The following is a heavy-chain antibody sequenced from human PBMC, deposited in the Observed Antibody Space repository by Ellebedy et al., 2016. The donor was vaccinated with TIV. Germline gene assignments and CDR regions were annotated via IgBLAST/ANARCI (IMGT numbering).Heavy chain of an antibody. V-gene: IGHV3-13*01. D-gene: IGHD6-6*01. J-gene: IGHJ6*02. CDR1: GFTFSSYD. Sequence: PGGSLRLSCAASGFTFSSYDMHWVRQVTGKGLEWVSAIGTAGDTYYPGSVKGRFTISRENAKNSLYLQMNSLRAGDTAVYYCASEYSSSFYGMDVWGQGTTVTVSS. CDR2: IGTAGDT. CDR3: ASEYSSSFYGMDV.